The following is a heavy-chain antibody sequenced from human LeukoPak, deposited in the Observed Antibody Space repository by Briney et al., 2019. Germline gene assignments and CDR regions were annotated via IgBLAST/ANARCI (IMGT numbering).Heavy chain of an antibody. J-gene: IGHJ4*02. D-gene: IGHD1-26*01. CDR1: GGSISSSSYY. V-gene: IGHV4-39*01. Sequence: PSETLSLTCTVSGGSISSSSYYWGWIRQPPGKGLEWIGSIYYSGSTYYNPSLKSRVTISVDTSKNQFSLKLSSVTAADTAVYYCARLEVVGANYYSDYWGQGTLVTVSS. CDR3: ARLEVVGANYYSDY. CDR2: IYYSGST.